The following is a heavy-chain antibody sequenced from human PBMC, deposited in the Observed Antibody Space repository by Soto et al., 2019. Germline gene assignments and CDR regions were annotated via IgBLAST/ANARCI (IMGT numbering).Heavy chain of an antibody. V-gene: IGHV3-30*18. D-gene: IGHD6-19*01. Sequence: QVQLVESGGGVVQPGRSLRLSCAASGFTFSSYGMHWVRQAPGKGLEWVAVISYDGSNKYYADSVKGRFTISRDNSKNTLYLQMNSLRAEDTAVYYCAKDLYSSGWYGDAFDIRGQGTMVTVSS. CDR1: GFTFSSYG. J-gene: IGHJ3*02. CDR3: AKDLYSSGWYGDAFDI. CDR2: ISYDGSNK.